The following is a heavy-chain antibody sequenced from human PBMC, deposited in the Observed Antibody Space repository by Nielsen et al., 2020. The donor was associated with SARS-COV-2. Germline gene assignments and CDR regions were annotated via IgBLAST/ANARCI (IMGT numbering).Heavy chain of an antibody. CDR3: AKLYDILTQNAFDI. J-gene: IGHJ3*02. CDR1: GFTFSSYA. Sequence: SLKISCAASGFTFSSYAMHWVRQAPGKGLEWVSGISWNSGSIGYADSVKGRFTISRDNAKNSLYLQMNSLRAEDTALYYCAKLYDILTQNAFDIWGQGTMVTVSS. CDR2: ISWNSGSI. D-gene: IGHD3-9*01. V-gene: IGHV3-9*01.